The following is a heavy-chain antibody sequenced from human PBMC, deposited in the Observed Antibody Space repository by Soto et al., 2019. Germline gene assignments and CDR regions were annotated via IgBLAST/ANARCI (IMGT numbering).Heavy chain of an antibody. D-gene: IGHD2-2*01. CDR2: IKMDASEK. V-gene: IGHV3-7*01. J-gene: IGHJ4*02. Sequence: GGSLRLSCAASGFTFGSYWMSWVRQAPGKGLEWLATIKMDASEKKYVDSVKGRFTMSRDNAKNSLYLQMDSLRAEDTAVYYCAREDSIIIPAVSDFWGEGTLVTVSS. CDR3: AREDSIIIPAVSDF. CDR1: GFTFGSYW.